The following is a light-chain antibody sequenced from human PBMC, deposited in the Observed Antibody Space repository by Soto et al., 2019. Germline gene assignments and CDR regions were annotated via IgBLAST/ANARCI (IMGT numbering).Light chain of an antibody. Sequence: EIVLTQSPGTLSLSPGERATLSCRGSQSFTSTSLAWYQQKPGQAPRLLISGASRRAAGIPDRFSGSGSGTDFTLTISRLESEDIAVYYCQQYDSSPRTFGQGTRVEIK. CDR3: QQYDSSPRT. V-gene: IGKV3-20*01. CDR2: GAS. J-gene: IGKJ1*01. CDR1: QSFTSTS.